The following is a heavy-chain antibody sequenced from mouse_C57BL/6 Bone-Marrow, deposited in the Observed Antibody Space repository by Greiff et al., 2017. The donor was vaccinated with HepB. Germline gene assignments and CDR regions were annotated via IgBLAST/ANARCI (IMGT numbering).Heavy chain of an antibody. Sequence: QVQLQQPGAELVKPGASVKLSCKASGYTFTSYWMHWVKQRPGQGLEWIGMIHPNSGSTNYNEKFKSKATLTVDKSSSTAYMQLSSLTSEDSAVYYCARRDYSNCFAYWGQGTLVTVSA. V-gene: IGHV1-64*01. D-gene: IGHD2-5*01. CDR2: IHPNSGST. CDR1: GYTFTSYW. CDR3: ARRDYSNCFAY. J-gene: IGHJ3*01.